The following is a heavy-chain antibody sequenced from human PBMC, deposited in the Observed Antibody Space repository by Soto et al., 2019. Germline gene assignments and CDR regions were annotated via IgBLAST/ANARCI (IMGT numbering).Heavy chain of an antibody. J-gene: IGHJ3*02. V-gene: IGHV1-69*13. CDR3: ASLAGYCSSTSCYRVAAAGTPAFDI. Sequence: SVKVSCKASGGAFSSYSISWVPQAPGQGLEWMGGIIPIYGTANYAQELQGGVTITADESTSTAYMELSSLRSEDTAVYYCASLAGYCSSTSCYRVAAAGTPAFDIWG. CDR1: GGAFSSYS. D-gene: IGHD2-2*02. CDR2: IIPIYGTA.